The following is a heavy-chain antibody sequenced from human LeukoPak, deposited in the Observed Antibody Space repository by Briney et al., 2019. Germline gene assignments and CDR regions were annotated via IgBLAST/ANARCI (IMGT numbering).Heavy chain of an antibody. CDR3: ARDSVSMELYYYYYMDV. Sequence: GGSLRLSCAASGFTFSSYWMSWVRQAPGKGLEWVANIKQDGSEKYYVDSVKGRFTISRDNAKNSLYLQMNSLRAEDTAVYYCARDSVSMELYYYYYMDVWGKGTTVTVSS. CDR2: IKQDGSEK. J-gene: IGHJ6*03. V-gene: IGHV3-7*01. D-gene: IGHD1-7*01. CDR1: GFTFSSYW.